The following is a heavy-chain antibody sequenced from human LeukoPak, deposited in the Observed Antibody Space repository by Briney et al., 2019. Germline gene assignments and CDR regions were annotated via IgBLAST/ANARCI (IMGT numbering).Heavy chain of an antibody. CDR2: IIPIFGTA. D-gene: IGHD5-18*01. CDR1: GGTFTSYA. V-gene: IGHV1-69*13. Sequence: SVKVSCKASGGTFTSYAISWVRQAPGQGLEGMGGIIPIFGTANYAQKFQGRVTITSDESTSTAYMELSSLSCEETAGYYCARFTAMDTYFDYWGQGTLVTVSS. J-gene: IGHJ4*02. CDR3: ARFTAMDTYFDY.